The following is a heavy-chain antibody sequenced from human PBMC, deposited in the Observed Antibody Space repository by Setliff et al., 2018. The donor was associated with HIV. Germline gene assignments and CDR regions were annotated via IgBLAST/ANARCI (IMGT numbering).Heavy chain of an antibody. CDR2: IHYSGRP. CDR3: ARSLSGSGSYLDY. V-gene: IGHV4-31*03. J-gene: IGHJ4*03. D-gene: IGHD3-10*01. CDR1: GGSIVSGGHY. Sequence: SETLSLTCTVSGGSIVSGGHYWNWIRQRPGKGLEWIGYIHYSGRPYYSPYLESRITISVDTSKNQVSLKLSSVTAADTAVYYCARSLSGSGSYLDYWGQGTLVTVSS.